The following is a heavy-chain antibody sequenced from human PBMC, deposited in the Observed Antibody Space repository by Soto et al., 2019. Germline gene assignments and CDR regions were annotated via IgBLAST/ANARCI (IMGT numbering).Heavy chain of an antibody. Sequence: GGSLRLSCAASGFNFRNHGMHWVRQAPGKGLEWVAVIWYDGSSQYYADSVKGRFTISRDNRENTLYLQMNSLRSDDTAIYYCANSPHIAVAGNYYFDYWGQGTLVTVSS. V-gene: IGHV3-33*06. CDR1: GFNFRNHG. CDR2: IWYDGSSQ. J-gene: IGHJ4*02. D-gene: IGHD6-19*01. CDR3: ANSPHIAVAGNYYFDY.